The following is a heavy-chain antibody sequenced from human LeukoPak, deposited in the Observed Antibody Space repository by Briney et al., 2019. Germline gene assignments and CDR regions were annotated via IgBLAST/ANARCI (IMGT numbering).Heavy chain of an antibody. Sequence: SETLSLTCAVYGGSFSDYYWSWIRQPPGKGLEWIGEINHSGSTNYNPSLKSRLTISVDTSKNQFSLQLSSVTAADTAVYYCARLPLRGRYFDWLHFDYWGQGTLVTVSS. CDR1: GGSFSDYY. CDR2: INHSGST. V-gene: IGHV4-34*01. CDR3: ARLPLRGRYFDWLHFDY. J-gene: IGHJ4*02. D-gene: IGHD3-9*01.